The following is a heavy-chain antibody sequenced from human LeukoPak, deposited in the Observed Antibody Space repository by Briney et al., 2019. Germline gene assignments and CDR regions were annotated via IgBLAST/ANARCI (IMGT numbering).Heavy chain of an antibody. J-gene: IGHJ6*04. CDR3: AADYDYYGSGSYYGNYYYAMDV. CDR1: GFTFTSSA. CDR2: IVVGSGNT. Sequence: GASVKVSCKASGFTFTSSAVQWVRQARGQRLEWIGWIVVGSGNTNYAQKFQERVTITRDMSTSTAYMELSSLRSEDTAVYYCAADYDYYGSGSYYGNYYYAMDVWGKGTTVTVSS. V-gene: IGHV1-58*01. D-gene: IGHD3-10*01.